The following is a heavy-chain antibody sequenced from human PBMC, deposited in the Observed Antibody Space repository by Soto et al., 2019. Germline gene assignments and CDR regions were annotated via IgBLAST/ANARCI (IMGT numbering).Heavy chain of an antibody. J-gene: IGHJ4*02. CDR3: VKDDGGYPSTAPH. D-gene: IGHD3-22*01. CDR1: GITISNYP. CDR2: ISGSGDRT. Sequence: EVQLLESGGGLVQPGGSLRLSCAASGITISNYPMSWVRQAPGKGLDWVSGISGSGDRTYYADSAKGRFTISKDISMNSLSLQLDRLGVEDTAVYFCVKDDGGYPSTAPHWGQGTLVTFAS. V-gene: IGHV3-23*01.